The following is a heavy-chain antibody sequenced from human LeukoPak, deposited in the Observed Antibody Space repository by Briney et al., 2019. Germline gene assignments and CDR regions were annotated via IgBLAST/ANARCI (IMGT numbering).Heavy chain of an antibody. CDR3: ARDRKHFDC. CDR2: ISASGDTI. Sequence: GGSLSLPSAASGFTFSSYAMSWVRQAPGKGLEWVSVISASGDTIYYTDSVKDRSTISRDNSKNTLYLQTSSLRADDTAVYYCARDRKHFDCWSQESLVTVSS. CDR1: GFTFSSYA. V-gene: IGHV3-23*01. J-gene: IGHJ4*02.